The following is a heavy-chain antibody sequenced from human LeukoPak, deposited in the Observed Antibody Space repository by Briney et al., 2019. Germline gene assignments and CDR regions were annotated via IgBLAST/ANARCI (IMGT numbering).Heavy chain of an antibody. D-gene: IGHD4-17*01. J-gene: IGHJ4*02. CDR2: ITRSGGTI. CDR1: GFTFTSHE. V-gene: IGHV3-48*03. Sequence: GGSLRLSCAASGFTFTSHEMNWVRQAPGKGLEWVSYITRSGGTIYYADSVKGRFTISRDNAKNSLYLQMNSLRAEDTAVYYCARGPASDFTVTYFDYWGQGNLVTVSS. CDR3: ARGPASDFTVTYFDY.